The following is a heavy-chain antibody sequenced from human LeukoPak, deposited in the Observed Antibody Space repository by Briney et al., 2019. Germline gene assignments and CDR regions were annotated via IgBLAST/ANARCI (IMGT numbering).Heavy chain of an antibody. CDR2: ISYDGSNK. D-gene: IGHD6-19*01. V-gene: IGHV3-30*04. J-gene: IGHJ6*03. Sequence: GGSLRLSCAASGFTFSSYEMNWVRQAPGKGLEWVAVISYDGSNKYYADSVKGRFTISRDNSKNTLYLQMNSLRAEDTAVYYCARVGYSSGWTEWYYYYYMDVWGKGTTVTVSS. CDR3: ARVGYSSGWTEWYYYYYMDV. CDR1: GFTFSSYE.